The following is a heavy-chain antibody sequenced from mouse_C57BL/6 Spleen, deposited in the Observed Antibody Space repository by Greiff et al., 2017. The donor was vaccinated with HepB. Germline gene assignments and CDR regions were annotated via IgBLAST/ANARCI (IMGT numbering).Heavy chain of an antibody. D-gene: IGHD1-1*01. V-gene: IGHV3-6*01. CDR1: GYSITSGYY. Sequence: DVQLQESGPGLVKPSQSLSLTCSVTGYSITSGYYWNWIRQFPGNKLEWMGYISYDGSNNYNPSLKNRISITRDTSKNQFFLKLNSVTTEDTATYYCARAGITTVVFDYWGQGTTLTVSS. CDR2: ISYDGSN. CDR3: ARAGITTVVFDY. J-gene: IGHJ2*01.